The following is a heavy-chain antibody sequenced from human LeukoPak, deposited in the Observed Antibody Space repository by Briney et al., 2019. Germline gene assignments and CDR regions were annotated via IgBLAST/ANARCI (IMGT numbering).Heavy chain of an antibody. D-gene: IGHD1/OR15-1a*01. Sequence: SETLSLTCAVYGGSFSGHYWTWIRQPPGKGLEWIGEINHSGSTNYNPSLTSRVTISVDTSKNQFSLKLSSVTAADTAVYYCARGQNIRGKKEKKNTHLHVYYFDYWGQGTLVTVSS. CDR2: INHSGST. CDR3: ARGQNIRGKKEKKNTHLHVYYFDY. J-gene: IGHJ4*02. CDR1: GGSFSGHY. V-gene: IGHV4-34*01.